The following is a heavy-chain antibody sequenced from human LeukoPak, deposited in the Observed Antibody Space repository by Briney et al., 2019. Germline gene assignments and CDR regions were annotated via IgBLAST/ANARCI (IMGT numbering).Heavy chain of an antibody. CDR2: IYYSGST. CDR3: ARGSIRAAEGSHWYDP. Sequence: SETLSLTCTVSGGSISSYYWSWIRQPPGKGLEWIGYIYYSGSTNCNPSLKSRVTISVDTSKNQFSLKLSSVTAADTAVYYCARGSIRAAEGSHWYDPWGQGTLVTVSS. D-gene: IGHD6-13*01. V-gene: IGHV4-59*01. J-gene: IGHJ5*02. CDR1: GGSISSYY.